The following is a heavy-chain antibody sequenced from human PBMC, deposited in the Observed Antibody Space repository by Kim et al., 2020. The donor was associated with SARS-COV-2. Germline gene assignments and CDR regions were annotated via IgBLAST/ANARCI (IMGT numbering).Heavy chain of an antibody. CDR2: INHSGST. CDR3: ASGRVVAATGSKPYKY. CDR1: GGSFRGYY. J-gene: IGHJ4*02. V-gene: IGHV4-34*01. D-gene: IGHD2-15*01. Sequence: SETLSLTCAVYGGSFRGYYWSWIRQPPGKGLQWIGEINHSGSTNYNPSLNSRVTISVDTSKNQFSLKLSSVTAADTAVYYCASGRVVAATGSKPYKYWGQGTLVTVSS.